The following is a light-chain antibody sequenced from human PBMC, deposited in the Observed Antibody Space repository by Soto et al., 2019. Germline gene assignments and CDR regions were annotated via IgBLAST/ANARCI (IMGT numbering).Light chain of an antibody. Sequence: DIVMTQSPDSLAVSLGERATINCKSSQSVLYSSNNKNYLAWYQQKPGQPPKLLIYWASTRESGVPDRFSGSGSGTDFTLTISSLEPEDFAVYYCQQRASWPLTFGGGTALE. J-gene: IGKJ4*01. CDR1: QSVLYSSNNKNY. CDR2: WAS. V-gene: IGKV4-1*01. CDR3: QQRASWPLT.